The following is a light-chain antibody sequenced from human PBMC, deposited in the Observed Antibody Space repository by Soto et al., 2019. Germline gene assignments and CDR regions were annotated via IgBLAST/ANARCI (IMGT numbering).Light chain of an antibody. Sequence: EVVLTQSPGTLSLSPGKRATLSCRASQSISSSYLAWYQQRPGQAPRLLIYGASSSATGIPDRFSGSGSGTEFTLTISRLEPEDLAVYYCQQYGSSAWTFGQGTNVEIK. CDR1: QSISSSY. J-gene: IGKJ1*01. V-gene: IGKV3-20*01. CDR3: QQYGSSAWT. CDR2: GAS.